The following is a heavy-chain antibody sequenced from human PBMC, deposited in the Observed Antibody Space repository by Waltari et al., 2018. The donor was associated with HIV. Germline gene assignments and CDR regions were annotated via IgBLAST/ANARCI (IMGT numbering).Heavy chain of an antibody. V-gene: IGHV1-46*01. Sequence: QVQLVQSGAEVKKPGASVKVSCKASGYTFTSYYMHWVRQAPGQGLEWMGIINPRGGRTSDAQKFQGRVIMTRDTSTSTVYMELSSLRSEDTAVYYCARDAGKYYFDYWGQGTLVTVSS. J-gene: IGHJ4*02. CDR3: ARDAGKYYFDY. CDR1: GYTFTSYY. CDR2: INPRGGRT. D-gene: IGHD6-13*01.